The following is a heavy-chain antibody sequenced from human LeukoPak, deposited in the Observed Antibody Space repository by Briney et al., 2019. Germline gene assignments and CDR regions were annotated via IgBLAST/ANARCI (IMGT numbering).Heavy chain of an antibody. CDR2: IYYSGST. CDR3: ASLYSSGWYGYYYYYGMDV. Sequence: SETLSLTCTVSGGSISSGDYYWSWIRQPPGKGLEWIGYIYYSGSTYYNPSLKSRVTISVDTSKNQFSLKLSSVTAADTAVYYCASLYSSGWYGYYYYYGMDVWGQGTTVTVSS. CDR1: GGSISSGDYY. J-gene: IGHJ6*02. D-gene: IGHD6-19*01. V-gene: IGHV4-30-4*01.